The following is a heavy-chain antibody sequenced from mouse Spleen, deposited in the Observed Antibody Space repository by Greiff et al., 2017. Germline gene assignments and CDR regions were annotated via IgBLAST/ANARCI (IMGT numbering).Heavy chain of an antibody. V-gene: IGHV1-42*01. CDR3: ASPNWDEGAWFAY. J-gene: IGHJ3*01. Sequence: EVKLVESGPELVKPGASVKISCKASGYSFTGYYMNWVKQSPEKSLEWIGEINPSTGGITYNQKFKAKATLTVDKSSSTAYMQLKSLTSEDSAVYYCASPNWDEGAWFAYWGQGTLVTVSA. CDR2: INPSTGGI. CDR1: GYSFTGYY. D-gene: IGHD4-1*01.